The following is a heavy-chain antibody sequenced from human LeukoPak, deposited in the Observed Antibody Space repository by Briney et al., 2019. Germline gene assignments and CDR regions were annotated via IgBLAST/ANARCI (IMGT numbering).Heavy chain of an antibody. CDR1: GGSFSGDY. J-gene: IGHJ6*02. CDR2: INHSGST. D-gene: IGHD6-19*01. V-gene: IGHV4-34*01. Sequence: PSETLSLTCAVYGGSFSGDYWSWIRQPPGKGLEWIGEINHSGSTNYNPSLKSRVTISVDTSKNQFSLKLSSVTAADTAVYYCARDRGTRVIAVAGRYYYGMDVWGQGTTVTVSS. CDR3: ARDRGTRVIAVAGRYYYGMDV.